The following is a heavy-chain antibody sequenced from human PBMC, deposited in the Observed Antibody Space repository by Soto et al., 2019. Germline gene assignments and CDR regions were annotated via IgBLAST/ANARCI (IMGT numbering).Heavy chain of an antibody. CDR3: ARHLYYDISPGYLRPYHYYGMDV. CDR1: GGSISSGGYS. D-gene: IGHD3-9*01. Sequence: PSETLSLTCAVSGGSISSGGYSWSWIRQPPGKGLEWIGSLYYSDNTYTNPSLRSRVTISVDTSKNQFSLKLTSVTAADTAVYYCARHLYYDISPGYLRPYHYYGMDVWGQGTTVTVSS. J-gene: IGHJ6*02. V-gene: IGHV4-30-2*03. CDR2: LYYSDNT.